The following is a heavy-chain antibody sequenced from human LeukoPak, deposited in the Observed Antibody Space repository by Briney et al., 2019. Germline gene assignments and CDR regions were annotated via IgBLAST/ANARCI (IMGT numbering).Heavy chain of an antibody. CDR1: GGSISSSSYY. CDR2: IYYSGST. D-gene: IGHD6-6*01. V-gene: IGHV4-39*01. Sequence: PSETLSLTCTVSGGSISSSSYYWGWIRQPPGKGLEWIGSIYYSGSTYYNPSLKSRGTISVDTSKNQFSLKLSSVTAADTAVYYCAKLIRGYSSSRDDAFDIWGQGTMVTVSS. CDR3: AKLIRGYSSSRDDAFDI. J-gene: IGHJ3*02.